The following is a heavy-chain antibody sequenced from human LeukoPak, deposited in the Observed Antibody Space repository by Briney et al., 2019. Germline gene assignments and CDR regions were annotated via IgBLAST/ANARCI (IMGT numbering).Heavy chain of an antibody. J-gene: IGHJ4*02. D-gene: IGHD3-10*01. CDR3: AIGGTYGSGS. Sequence: GGSLRLSCAASGFPFANTWMHWVRQAPGKGLVWVSLTDNDGSTTHYADSVKGRFTISRDNAKNTVYLQMNSLRAEDTAVYYCAIGGTYGSGSWGQGTLVTVSS. V-gene: IGHV3-74*01. CDR1: GFPFANTW. CDR2: TDNDGSTT.